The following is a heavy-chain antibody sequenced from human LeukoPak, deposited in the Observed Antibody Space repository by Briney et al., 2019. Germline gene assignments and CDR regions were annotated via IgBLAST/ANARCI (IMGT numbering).Heavy chain of an antibody. CDR2: FDPEDGET. D-gene: IGHD3-10*01. CDR3: ATDLIWFGESSSAFDI. Sequence: ASVKVSCKVPGYTLTELSMHWVRQAPGKGLEWMGGFDPEDGETIYAQKFQGRVTMTEDTSTDTAYMELSSLRSEDTAVYYCATDLIWFGESSSAFDIWGQGTMVTVSS. J-gene: IGHJ3*02. CDR1: GYTLTELS. V-gene: IGHV1-24*01.